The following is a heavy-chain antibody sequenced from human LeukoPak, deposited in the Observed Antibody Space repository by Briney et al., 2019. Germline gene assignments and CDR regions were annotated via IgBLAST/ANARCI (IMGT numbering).Heavy chain of an antibody. D-gene: IGHD3-3*01. Sequence: TGGSLRLSCAASGFTFTSYWMHWVRQAPGKGVVWVSRINSDGSSTSYADSVKGRFTISRDNAKNTLYLQMNSLRAEDTAVYYCARDLIGPRYYDLLSGYYSMGYWGQGTLVTVSS. CDR2: INSDGSST. CDR1: GFTFTSYW. CDR3: ARDLIGPRYYDLLSGYYSMGY. V-gene: IGHV3-74*01. J-gene: IGHJ4*02.